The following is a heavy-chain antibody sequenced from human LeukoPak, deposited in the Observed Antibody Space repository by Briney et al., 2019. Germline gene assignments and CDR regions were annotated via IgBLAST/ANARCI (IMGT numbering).Heavy chain of an antibody. CDR1: GGSISSGGYY. CDR2: IYHSGST. V-gene: IGHV4-30-2*01. J-gene: IGHJ3*02. D-gene: IGHD2-2*01. CDR3: ARRDRGAYCNSTSCYSRGAFDI. Sequence: PSETLSLTCTVSGGSISSGGYYWSWIRQPPGKGLEWIGYIYHSGSTYYNPSLKSRVTISVDRSKNQFSLKLSSVTAADTAVYYCARRDRGAYCNSTSCYSRGAFDIWGQGTMVTVSS.